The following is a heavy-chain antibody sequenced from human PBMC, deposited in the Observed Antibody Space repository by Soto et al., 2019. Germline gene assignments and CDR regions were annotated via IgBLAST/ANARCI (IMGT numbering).Heavy chain of an antibody. D-gene: IGHD2-8*02. Sequence: PGGSLRLSCAASGFTFDDYAMHWVRQAPGKGLEWVTGISWNSDTIGYADSVKGRFTISRDNAKNSLYLQMNSLRAEDTAFYYCARDVWSRASGPPDSWGQVTLVTVS. CDR2: ISWNSDTI. J-gene: IGHJ4*02. CDR1: GFTFDDYA. V-gene: IGHV3-9*01. CDR3: ARDVWSRASGPPDS.